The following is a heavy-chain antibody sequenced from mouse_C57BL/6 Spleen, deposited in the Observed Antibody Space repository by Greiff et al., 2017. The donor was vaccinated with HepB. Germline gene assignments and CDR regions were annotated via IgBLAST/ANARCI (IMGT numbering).Heavy chain of an antibody. D-gene: IGHD4-1*01. V-gene: IGHV1-4*01. CDR1: GYTFTSYT. J-gene: IGHJ4*01. CDR3: ARSGTGFYAMDY. CDR2: INPSSGYT. Sequence: QVQLQQSGAELARPGASVKMSCKASGYTFTSYTMHWVKQRPGQGLEWIGYINPSSGYTKYNQKFKDEATLTADKSSSTAYMQLSSLTSEDSAVYYCARSGTGFYAMDYWGQGTSVTVSS.